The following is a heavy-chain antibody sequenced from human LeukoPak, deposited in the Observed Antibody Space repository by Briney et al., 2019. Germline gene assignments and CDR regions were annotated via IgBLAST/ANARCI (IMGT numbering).Heavy chain of an antibody. J-gene: IGHJ4*02. CDR1: GFTFSSYA. Sequence: PGGSLRLSCAASGFTFSSYAMSWVRQAPGKGLEWVAVIWYDGSNKYYADSVKGRFTISRDNSKNTLYLQMNSLRAEDTAVYYCARDAVLWFGELSSLNDYWGQGTLVTVSS. D-gene: IGHD3-10*01. V-gene: IGHV3-33*08. CDR3: ARDAVLWFGELSSLNDY. CDR2: IWYDGSNK.